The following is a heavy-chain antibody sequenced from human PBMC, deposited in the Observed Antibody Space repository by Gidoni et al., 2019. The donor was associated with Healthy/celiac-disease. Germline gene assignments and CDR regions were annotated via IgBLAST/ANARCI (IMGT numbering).Heavy chain of an antibody. J-gene: IGHJ4*02. CDR1: GFTFSSYA. D-gene: IGHD3-22*01. CDR2: ISGSGGST. CDR3: AKTSPLYYYDSSGSPLGVFGD. Sequence: EVQLLESGGGLVQPGGSLRLSCAASGFTFSSYAMSWVRQAPGQGLEWVSAISGSGGSTYYADSVKGRFTISRDNSKNTLYLQMNSLRAEDTAVYYCAKTSPLYYYDSSGSPLGVFGDWGQGTLVTVSS. V-gene: IGHV3-23*01.